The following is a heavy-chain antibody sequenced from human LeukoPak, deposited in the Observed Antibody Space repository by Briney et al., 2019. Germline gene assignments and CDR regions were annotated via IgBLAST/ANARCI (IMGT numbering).Heavy chain of an antibody. Sequence: PRGSLWLSCSASGFTFSCYAMHCVRPAPGKGLGYVSTISSIGFSTYYADSVKGRFTISRDNSKNTLYLQMSSLRAEDTAVYYCVKDRGGYNYGLGYFDYWGQGPLVTVSS. CDR2: ISSIGFST. D-gene: IGHD5-24*01. J-gene: IGHJ4*02. CDR1: GFTFSCYA. CDR3: VKDRGGYNYGLGYFDY. V-gene: IGHV3-64D*06.